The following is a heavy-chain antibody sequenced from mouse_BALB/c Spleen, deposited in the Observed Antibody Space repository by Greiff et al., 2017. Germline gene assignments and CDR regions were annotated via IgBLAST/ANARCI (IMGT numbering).Heavy chain of an antibody. CDR3: ARGGYYVDYYAMDY. D-gene: IGHD2-3*01. CDR1: GFTFSSFG. CDR2: ISSGSSTI. J-gene: IGHJ4*01. Sequence: EVQVVESGGGLVQPGGSRKLSCAASGFTFSSFGMHWVRQAPEKGLEWVAYISSGSSTIYYADTVKGRFTISRDNPKNTLFLQMTSLRSEDTAMYYCARGGYYVDYYAMDYWGQGTSVTVSS. V-gene: IGHV5-17*02.